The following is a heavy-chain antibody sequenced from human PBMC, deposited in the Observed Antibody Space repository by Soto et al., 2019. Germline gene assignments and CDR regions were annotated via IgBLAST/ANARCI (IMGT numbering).Heavy chain of an antibody. V-gene: IGHV3-21*01. Sequence: GGSLRLSCAASGFTFSSYSMNWVRQAPGKGLEWVSSISSSSSYIYYADSVKGRFTISRDDAKNSLYLQMNSLRAEDTAVYYCWIAAAVDNWFDPWGQGTLVTVSS. J-gene: IGHJ5*02. CDR3: WIAAAVDNWFDP. CDR1: GFTFSSYS. D-gene: IGHD6-13*01. CDR2: ISSSSSYI.